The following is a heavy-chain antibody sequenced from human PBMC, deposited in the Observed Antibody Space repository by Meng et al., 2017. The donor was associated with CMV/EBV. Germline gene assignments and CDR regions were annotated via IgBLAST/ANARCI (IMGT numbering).Heavy chain of an antibody. CDR3: AKEPSSWYRPSFDY. Sequence: GESLKISCAASGFTFSTYAMSWVRQAPGKGLEWVSAISGSGTSTYYADSVKGRFTISRDNSKNTLYLQTNSLRVEDTAVYYCAKEPSSWYRPSFDYWGQGTLVTVSS. CDR2: ISGSGTST. D-gene: IGHD6-13*01. J-gene: IGHJ4*02. V-gene: IGHV3-23*01. CDR1: GFTFSTYA.